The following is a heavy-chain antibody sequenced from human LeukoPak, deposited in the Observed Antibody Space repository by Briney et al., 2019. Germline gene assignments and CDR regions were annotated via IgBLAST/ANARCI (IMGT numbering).Heavy chain of an antibody. D-gene: IGHD3-10*01. V-gene: IGHV3-30*18. J-gene: IGHJ4*02. CDR2: ISYDGSNK. Sequence: GGSLRLSCAASGFTFSSYGMHWVRQAPGKGLEWVAVISYDGSNKYYADSVKGRFTISRDNSKNTLYLRMNSLRAEDTAVYYCAKDLPDGSGSYDYWGQGTLVTVSS. CDR3: AKDLPDGSGSYDY. CDR1: GFTFSSYG.